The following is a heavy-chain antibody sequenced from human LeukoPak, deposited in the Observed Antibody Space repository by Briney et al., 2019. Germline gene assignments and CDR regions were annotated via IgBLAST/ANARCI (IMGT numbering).Heavy chain of an antibody. CDR2: INHSGST. V-gene: IGHV4-34*01. Sequence: SETLSLTCTVSGGSISSYYWSWIRQPPGKGLEWIGEINHSGSTNYNPSLKSRVTISVDTSKNQFSLKLSSVTAADTAVYYCARVNCSGGSCYDYEMDYWGQGTLVTVSS. CDR1: GGSISSYY. D-gene: IGHD2-15*01. J-gene: IGHJ4*02. CDR3: ARVNCSGGSCYDYEMDY.